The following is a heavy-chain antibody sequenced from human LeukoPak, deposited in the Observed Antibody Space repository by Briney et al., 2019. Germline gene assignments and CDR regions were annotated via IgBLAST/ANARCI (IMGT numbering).Heavy chain of an antibody. CDR3: ARVGSGYDYFDY. J-gene: IGHJ4*02. D-gene: IGHD5-12*01. CDR1: AGSISSYY. CDR2: VHGSGNT. V-gene: IGHV4-4*07. Sequence: SETLSLTCTVSAGSISSYYWRWIRQPAGKGLEWIGRVHGSGNTKYNPLLMSRVTMSVDTSKNQFSLKLSSVTAADTAVYYCARVGSGYDYFDYWGQGALVTVSS.